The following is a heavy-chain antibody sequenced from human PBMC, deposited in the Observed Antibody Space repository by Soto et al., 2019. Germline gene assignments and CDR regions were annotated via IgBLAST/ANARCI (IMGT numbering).Heavy chain of an antibody. D-gene: IGHD2-2*01. Sequence: SQTLSLTCAISGDSVSSNSAAWNWTRQSPSRGLEWLGRTYYRSKWYNDYAVSVKSRITINPDTSKNQFSLQLNSVTPEDTAVYYCARAGGNFVLPEYYYYYYGMDVWGQGTTVTVSS. CDR2: TYYRSKWYN. V-gene: IGHV6-1*01. CDR1: GDSVSSNSAA. CDR3: ARAGGNFVLPEYYYYYYGMDV. J-gene: IGHJ6*02.